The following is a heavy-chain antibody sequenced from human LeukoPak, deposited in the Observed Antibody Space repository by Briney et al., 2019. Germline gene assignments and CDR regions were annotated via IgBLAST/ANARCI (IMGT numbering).Heavy chain of an antibody. CDR2: INHSGST. Sequence: SETLSPTCAVYGGSFSGYYWSWIRQPPGKGLEWIGEINHSGSTNYNPSLKSRVTISVDTSKNQFSLKLSSVTAADTAVYYCASPGSSSAFDYWGQGTLVTVSS. CDR3: ASPGSSSAFDY. V-gene: IGHV4-34*01. CDR1: GGSFSGYY. D-gene: IGHD6-6*01. J-gene: IGHJ4*02.